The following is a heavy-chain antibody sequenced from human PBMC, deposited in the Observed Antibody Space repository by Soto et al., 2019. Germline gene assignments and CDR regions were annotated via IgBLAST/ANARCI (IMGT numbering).Heavy chain of an antibody. V-gene: IGHV1-18*01. Sequence: QVHLGQSGAEVKKPGASVKVSCKASGYTFTSYGITWVRQAPGQGLEWMGWISAHNGNTDYAQKLQGRVIVTRVTSTSTAYMEMRSLRSDDTAVYYCERGRYGDYWGQGALVTVSS. CDR2: ISAHNGNT. D-gene: IGHD1-1*01. CDR3: ERGRYGDY. J-gene: IGHJ4*02. CDR1: GYTFTSYG.